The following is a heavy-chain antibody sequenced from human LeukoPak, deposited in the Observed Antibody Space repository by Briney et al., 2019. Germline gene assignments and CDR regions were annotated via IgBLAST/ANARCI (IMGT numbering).Heavy chain of an antibody. CDR2: IYYSGST. D-gene: IGHD6-19*01. CDR3: ARGAFGSGFDY. J-gene: IGHJ4*02. CDR1: GGSISSYY. V-gene: IGHV4-59*01. Sequence: PSETLSLTCTVSGGSISSYYWSWIRQPPGKGLEWIGYIYYSGSTNYNPSLKSRVTISVDTSKNQFSLKLSSVTAADTAVYYCARGAFGSGFDYWGQGTLVTVSS.